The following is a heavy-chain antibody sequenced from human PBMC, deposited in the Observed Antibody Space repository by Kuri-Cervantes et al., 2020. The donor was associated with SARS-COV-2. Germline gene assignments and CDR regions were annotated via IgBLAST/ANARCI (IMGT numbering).Heavy chain of an antibody. CDR3: ARGVGSYYYYYYMDV. CDR2: ISSSSSYI. CDR1: GFTFSSYS. J-gene: IGHJ6*03. Sequence: LSLTCAASGFTFSSYSMNWVRQAPGKGLEWVSSISSSSSYIYYADSVKGRFTISRDNAKNSLYLQMNSLRAEDTAVYYCARGVGSYYYYYYMDVWGKGTTVTVSS. V-gene: IGHV3-21*01. D-gene: IGHD3-10*01.